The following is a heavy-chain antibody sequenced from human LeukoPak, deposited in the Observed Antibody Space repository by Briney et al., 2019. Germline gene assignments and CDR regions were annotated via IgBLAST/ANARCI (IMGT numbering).Heavy chain of an antibody. V-gene: IGHV4-61*02. CDR3: WGRNRAGYYSYYYYYMDV. CDR1: GGSISSGSYY. CDR2: IYTSGST. J-gene: IGHJ6*03. Sequence: PSQTLSLTCTVSGGSISSGSYYWSWIRQPAGKGLEWIGRIYTSGSTNYNPSLKSRVTISVDTSKNQFSLKLSSVTAADTAVYYCWGRNRAGYYSYYYYYMDVWGKGTTVTVSS. D-gene: IGHD3-9*01.